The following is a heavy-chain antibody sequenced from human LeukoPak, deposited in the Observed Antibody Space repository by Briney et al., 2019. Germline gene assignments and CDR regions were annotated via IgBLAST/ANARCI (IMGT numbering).Heavy chain of an antibody. V-gene: IGHV4-61*02. Sequence: PQTLSLTCTVSGVSISSGSYYCGWIRQPAGKELEWIGRIYTTGSTNSNPSLKSRVTMAVDTSKNQFSLKLTSVTAADTAVYYCVRGVSEGHNWFDPWGQGTLVTVSS. CDR1: GVSISSGSYY. CDR2: IYTTGST. CDR3: VRGVSEGHNWFDP. J-gene: IGHJ5*02. D-gene: IGHD1-26*01.